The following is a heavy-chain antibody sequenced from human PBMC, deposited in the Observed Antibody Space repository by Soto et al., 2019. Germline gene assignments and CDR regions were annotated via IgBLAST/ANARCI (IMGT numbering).Heavy chain of an antibody. CDR3: ANLAAAGSSTVTTPGVWFDP. D-gene: IGHD4-17*01. V-gene: IGHV3-23*01. CDR1: GFTFSSYA. CDR2: ISGSGGST. Sequence: EVQLLESGGGLVQPGGSLRLSCAASGFTFSSYAMSWVRQAPGKGLEWVSAISGSGGSTYYADSVKGRFTISRDNSKNTLYLQMNSLRAEDTAVYYCANLAAAGSSTVTTPGVWFDPWGQGTLVTVSS. J-gene: IGHJ5*02.